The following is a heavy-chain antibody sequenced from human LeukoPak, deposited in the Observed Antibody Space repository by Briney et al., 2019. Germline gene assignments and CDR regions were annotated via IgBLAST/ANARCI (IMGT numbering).Heavy chain of an antibody. J-gene: IGHJ4*02. D-gene: IGHD3-22*01. V-gene: IGHV3-23*01. CDR3: AKDLRFYYYDSSGYYPHFDY. Sequence: PGGPLRLSCAASGFTFSNYAMNWVRQAPGKGLEWVSAISGSGGSTYYADSVKGRFTISGDNSKKTLYLQMNSLRAEDTAVYYCAKDLRFYYYDSSGYYPHFDYWGQGILVSVSS. CDR2: ISGSGGST. CDR1: GFTFSNYA.